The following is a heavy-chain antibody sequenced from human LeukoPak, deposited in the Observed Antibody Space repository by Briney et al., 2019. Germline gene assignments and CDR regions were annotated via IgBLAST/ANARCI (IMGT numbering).Heavy chain of an antibody. CDR3: ARIADYYDSSGYFRK. CDR2: LYSGAST. Sequence: GGSLRFSCAASGFTVCSNYMSWVPQAPGHGLEWVLVLYSGASTYYADSLKGRFTISKDNSKNTLYLQMNGLRVGDTAVYYCARIADYYDSSGYFRKWGEGTLVTVS. D-gene: IGHD3-22*01. J-gene: IGHJ4*02. V-gene: IGHV3-53*01. CDR1: GFTVCSNY.